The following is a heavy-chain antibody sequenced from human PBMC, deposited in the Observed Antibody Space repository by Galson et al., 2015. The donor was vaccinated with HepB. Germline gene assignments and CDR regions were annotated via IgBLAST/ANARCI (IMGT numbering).Heavy chain of an antibody. CDR1: GGSISSYY. V-gene: IGHV4-59*01. J-gene: IGHJ3*01. D-gene: IGHD4-23*01. CDR3: ARFTTVITPGAFDV. CDR2: VFYSGRT. Sequence: ETLSLTCTVSGGSISSYYWSWIRQPPGKGLEWIAYVFYSGRTYYNPSLKSRVTMSVDTSKTQFSLKLNSVTAADTAVYFCARFTTVITPGAFDVWGQGTMLTVSP.